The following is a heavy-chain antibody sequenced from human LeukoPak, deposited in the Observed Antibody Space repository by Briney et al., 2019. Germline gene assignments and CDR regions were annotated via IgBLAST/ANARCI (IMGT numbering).Heavy chain of an antibody. CDR3: AKKSLWSGPFDY. V-gene: IGHV3-23*01. D-gene: IGHD3-3*01. J-gene: IGHJ4*02. CDR1: GFIFSNYA. Sequence: GGSLRLSCKASGFIFSNYAMSWVRQAPGKGLQWVSIITGSGGNSYYTDSVKGRFTLSRDNSKNTLFLQMNSLRAEDTVVYFCAKKSLWSGPFDYWGQGSLVTVFS. CDR2: ITGSGGNS.